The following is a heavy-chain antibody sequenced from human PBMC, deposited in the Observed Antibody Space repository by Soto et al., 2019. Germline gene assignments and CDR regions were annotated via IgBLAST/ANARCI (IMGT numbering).Heavy chain of an antibody. Sequence: SETLSLTCTVSGGSISSGGYYWSWIRQHPGKGLEWIGYIYYSGSTYYNPSLKSRVTISVDTSKNQFSLKLSSVTAADTAVYYCARRTIVRQWLEDAFDIWGQGTMVTVSS. J-gene: IGHJ3*02. V-gene: IGHV4-31*03. CDR3: ARRTIVRQWLEDAFDI. D-gene: IGHD6-19*01. CDR1: GGSISSGGYY. CDR2: IYYSGST.